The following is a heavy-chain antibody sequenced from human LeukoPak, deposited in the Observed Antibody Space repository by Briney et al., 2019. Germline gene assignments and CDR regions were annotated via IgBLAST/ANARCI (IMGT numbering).Heavy chain of an antibody. CDR2: IRPSGDNT. CDR3: ARDWWKNAFDI. CDR1: GFTFSSYD. V-gene: IGHV3-21*01. D-gene: IGHD2-15*01. J-gene: IGHJ3*02. Sequence: GGSLRLSCAASGFTFSSYDMTWVRQAPGRGLEWVSSIRPSGDNTYYGDSVKGRFTISRDNAKNSLYLQMNSLRAEDTAVYYCARDWWKNAFDIWGQGTMVTVSS.